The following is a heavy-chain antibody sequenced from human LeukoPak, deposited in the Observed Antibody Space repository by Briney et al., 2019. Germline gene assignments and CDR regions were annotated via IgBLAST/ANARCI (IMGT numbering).Heavy chain of an antibody. CDR3: ARVKEETSVTIPDYFQH. J-gene: IGHJ1*01. CDR2: INPNSGGT. D-gene: IGHD4-17*01. CDR1: GYTFTGYY. V-gene: IGHV1-2*02. Sequence: GASVKVSCKASGYTFTGYYMHWVRQAPGQGLEWMGWINPNSGGTNYAQKFQGRVTMTRDTSISAVYMELSRLRSDDTAMYYCARVKEETSVTIPDYFQHWGQGTLVTVSS.